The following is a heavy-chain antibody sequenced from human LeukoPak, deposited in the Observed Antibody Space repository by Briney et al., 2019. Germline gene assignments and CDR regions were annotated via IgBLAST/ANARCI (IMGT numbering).Heavy chain of an antibody. D-gene: IGHD3-10*01. Sequence: SVKVSCKASGGTFSSYAISWVRQAPGQGLEWMGGIIPIFGTANYAQKFQGRVTITADESTSTAYMELSSLRSEDTAVYYCAREPITMPRGYYYYYMDVWGKGTTVTISS. CDR2: IIPIFGTA. J-gene: IGHJ6*03. V-gene: IGHV1-69*13. CDR1: GGTFSSYA. CDR3: AREPITMPRGYYYYYMDV.